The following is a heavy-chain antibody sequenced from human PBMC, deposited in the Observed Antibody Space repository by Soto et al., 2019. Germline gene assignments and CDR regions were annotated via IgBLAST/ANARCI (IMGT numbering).Heavy chain of an antibody. CDR1: EFTVSDYY. D-gene: IGHD4-17*01. Sequence: PXGCLRISSEASEFTVSDYYMSGIRQAPGRGLEWVSYIDTSSNAIYYADSVEGRCTISRDNARKSLFLHMHSLRAEDTAVYYCATVKYGLTAPGAFDIWGRRTMVTVSS. CDR3: ATVKYGLTAPGAFDI. CDR2: IDTSSNAI. V-gene: IGHV3-11*01. J-gene: IGHJ3*02.